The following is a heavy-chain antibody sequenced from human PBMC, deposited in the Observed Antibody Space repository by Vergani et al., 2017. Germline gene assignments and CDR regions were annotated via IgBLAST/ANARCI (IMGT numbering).Heavy chain of an antibody. D-gene: IGHD1-1*01. V-gene: IGHV4-39*01. CDR3: AGRAGTYNWLDP. CDR1: GGSITSSSYY. J-gene: IGHJ5*02. Sequence: QLQLQESGPGLVKPSETLSLTCTVSGGSITSSSYYWGWIRQPPGKGLEWIGSIYYSGSTYYNPSLKSRVTIFVDTTKNQFSRKLSSVSAADTAVYYCAGRAGTYNWLDPWGQGTLVTVSS. CDR2: IYYSGST.